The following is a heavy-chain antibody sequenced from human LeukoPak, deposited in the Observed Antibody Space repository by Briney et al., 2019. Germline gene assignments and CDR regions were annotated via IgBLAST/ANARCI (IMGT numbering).Heavy chain of an antibody. CDR2: INPNSGGT. CDR3: ARDRGGWELVFDY. Sequence: GASVTVSCKASGYTFTVYYMHWVRQAPGQGLEWMGWINPNSGGTNYAQKFQGRVTMTRDTSISTAYMELSRLRSDDTAVYYCARDRGGWELVFDYWGQGTLVTVSS. J-gene: IGHJ4*02. V-gene: IGHV1-2*02. D-gene: IGHD1-26*01. CDR1: GYTFTVYY.